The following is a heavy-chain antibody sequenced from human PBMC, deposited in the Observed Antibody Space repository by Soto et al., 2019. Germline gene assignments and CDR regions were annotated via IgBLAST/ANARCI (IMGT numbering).Heavy chain of an antibody. V-gene: IGHV1-69*06. CDR3: ARVEDYYDSSGYLTGYFDY. CDR1: GGTFSSYA. D-gene: IGHD3-22*01. J-gene: IGHJ4*02. CDR2: IIPIFGTA. Sequence: SVKVSCKASGGTFSSYAISWVRQAPGQGLEWMGGIIPIFGTANYAQKFRGRVTITADKSTSTAYMELSSLRSEDTAVYYCARVEDYYDSSGYLTGYFDYWGQGTLVTVSS.